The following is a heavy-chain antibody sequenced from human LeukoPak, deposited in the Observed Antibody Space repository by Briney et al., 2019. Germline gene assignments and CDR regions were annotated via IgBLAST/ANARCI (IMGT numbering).Heavy chain of an antibody. D-gene: IGHD3-10*01. CDR1: GFTFSNSA. V-gene: IGHV3-23*01. CDR2: ISGGGGST. CDR3: AREKETLLSITMVRGLIRRHYYMDV. Sequence: GGSLRLSCAASGFTFSNSAMSWVRQAPGKGLEWVSGISGGGGSTYYADSVKGRFTISRDNSKNTLYLQMNSLRAEDTAVYYCAREKETLLSITMVRGLIRRHYYMDVWGKGTTVTISS. J-gene: IGHJ6*03.